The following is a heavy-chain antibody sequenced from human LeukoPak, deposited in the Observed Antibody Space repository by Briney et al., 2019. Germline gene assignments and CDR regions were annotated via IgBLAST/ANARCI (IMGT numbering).Heavy chain of an antibody. D-gene: IGHD6-19*01. Sequence: GESLKISCKGSGYSFSNYWIGWVRQMPGKGLEWMGIIYPGDSDTRYSPSFQGQVTISADKSKSTAYLQWSRLKASDTAMYYCASSIAVAGTLDYWGQGTLVIVSS. CDR3: ASSIAVAGTLDY. CDR2: IYPGDSDT. J-gene: IGHJ4*02. CDR1: GYSFSNYW. V-gene: IGHV5-51*01.